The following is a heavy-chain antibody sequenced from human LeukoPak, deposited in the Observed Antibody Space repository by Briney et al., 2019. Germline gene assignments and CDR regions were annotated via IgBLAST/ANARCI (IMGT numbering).Heavy chain of an antibody. CDR2: IIPIFGTA. J-gene: IGHJ4*02. D-gene: IGHD1-7*01. Sequence: ASVKVSCKASGGSFSSYAISWVRQAPGQGLEWMGGIIPIFGTADYAQKFQGRVTITADESTSTAYMELSTLKASDTAVYYCATPTLGTIGEYLFDYWGQGTLVTVSS. CDR3: ATPTLGTIGEYLFDY. CDR1: GGSFSSYA. V-gene: IGHV1-69*01.